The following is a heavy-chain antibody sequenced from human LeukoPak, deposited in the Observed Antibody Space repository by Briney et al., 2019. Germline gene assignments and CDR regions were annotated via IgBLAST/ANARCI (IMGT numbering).Heavy chain of an antibody. J-gene: IGHJ6*02. CDR3: ARLSIAARPPFYYYYGMDV. CDR1: GYTFTSYD. Sequence: GASVKVSCKASGYTFTSYDINWVRQATGQGLEWMGWMNPNSGNTGYAQKFQGRVTMTRNTSISTAYMELSSLRSEDTAVYYCARLSIAARPPFYYYYGMDVWGQGTTVTVSS. V-gene: IGHV1-8*01. CDR2: MNPNSGNT. D-gene: IGHD6-6*01.